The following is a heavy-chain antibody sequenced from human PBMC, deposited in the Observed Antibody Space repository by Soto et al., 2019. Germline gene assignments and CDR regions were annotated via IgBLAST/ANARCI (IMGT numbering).Heavy chain of an antibody. Sequence: SVKVSCKASGGTFSSYAISWVRQAPGQGLEWMGGIIPIFGTANYAQKFQGRVTITADESTSTAYMELSSLRSEDTAVYYCARAVFCTDGFCFPNWLDPWGQGILVTVSS. CDR2: IIPIFGTA. V-gene: IGHV1-69*13. CDR3: ARAVFCTDGFCFPNWLDP. J-gene: IGHJ5*02. CDR1: GGTFSSYA. D-gene: IGHD2-8*01.